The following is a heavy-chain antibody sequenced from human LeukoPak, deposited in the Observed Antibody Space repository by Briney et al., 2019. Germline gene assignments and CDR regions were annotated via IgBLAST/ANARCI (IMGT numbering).Heavy chain of an antibody. J-gene: IGHJ5*02. D-gene: IGHD2-15*01. CDR1: GFTFSSYA. CDR3: ARDTYCSGGSCPASEFDP. Sequence: PGGSLRLSCAASGFTFSSYAMHWVRQAPGKGLEGVAVISYDGSNKYYADSVKGRFTISRDNSKNTLYLQMNSLRAEDTAVYYCARDTYCSGGSCPASEFDPWGQGTLVTVSS. CDR2: ISYDGSNK. V-gene: IGHV3-30-3*01.